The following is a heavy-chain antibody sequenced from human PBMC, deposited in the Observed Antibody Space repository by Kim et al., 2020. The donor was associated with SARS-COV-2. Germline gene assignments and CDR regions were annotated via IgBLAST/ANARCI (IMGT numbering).Heavy chain of an antibody. CDR3: VKGGMTTPIDHDY. J-gene: IGHJ4*02. CDR1: GLTFSRYG. V-gene: IGHV3-30*18. Sequence: GGSLRLSCAASGLTFSRYGMHWVRQAPGKGLEWVAFILFDGSNKYYADSVEGRFTISRDNSKNALFLQMNSLRPEDTAMYYCVKGGMTTPIDHDYWGQGTLVTVSS. CDR2: ILFDGSNK.